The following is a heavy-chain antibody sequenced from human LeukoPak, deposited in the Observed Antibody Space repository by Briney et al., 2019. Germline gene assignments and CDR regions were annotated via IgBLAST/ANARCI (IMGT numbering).Heavy chain of an antibody. V-gene: IGHV3-23*01. CDR3: AKDRPDYHESNGHYYRRNGDY. CDR1: GFTFHNYA. D-gene: IGHD3-22*01. J-gene: IGHJ4*02. Sequence: GGSLRLSCAASGFTFHNYAMSWVRQAPGKGLEWVSAISSSGDITFYADSVKGRFTISRDNSRYTLYLQMNSLRAEDAAMYYCAKDRPDYHESNGHYYRRNGDYWGQGTLVTVSS. CDR2: ISSSGDIT.